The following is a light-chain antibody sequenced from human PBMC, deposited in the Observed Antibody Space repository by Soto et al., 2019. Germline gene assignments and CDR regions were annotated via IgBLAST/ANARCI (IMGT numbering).Light chain of an antibody. Sequence: ALRVTPSPSSPSASTGGRVTITCRASQGISSYLAWYQQKPGKAPKLLIYAASTLQSGVPSRFSGSGSGTEFTLTISSLQPEDFATYYCQQLSNYPITFGQGTRLEIK. CDR3: QQLSNYPIT. J-gene: IGKJ5*01. CDR1: QGISSY. V-gene: IGKV1-8*01. CDR2: AAS.